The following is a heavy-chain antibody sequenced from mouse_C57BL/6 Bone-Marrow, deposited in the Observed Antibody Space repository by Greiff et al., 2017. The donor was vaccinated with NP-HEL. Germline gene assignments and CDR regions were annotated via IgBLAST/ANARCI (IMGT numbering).Heavy chain of an antibody. CDR3: ARYGSTWFAY. D-gene: IGHD1-1*01. CDR1: GYTFTSYG. Sequence: VQLQQSGAELARPGASVKLSCKASGYTFTSYGISWVKQRTGQGLEWIGEIYPRSGNTYYNEKFKGKATLTADKSSSTAYMELRSLTSEDSAVYFCARYGSTWFAYWGQGTRVTVSA. J-gene: IGHJ3*01. CDR2: IYPRSGNT. V-gene: IGHV1-81*01.